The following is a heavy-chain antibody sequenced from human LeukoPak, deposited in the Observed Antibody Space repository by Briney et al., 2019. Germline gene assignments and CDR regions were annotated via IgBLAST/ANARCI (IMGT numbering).Heavy chain of an antibody. V-gene: IGHV3-23*01. CDR3: AKGSF. Sequence: PGGSLRLSCAASGFSFNNYGMSWVHQAPEKGLEWVSSISSSGANIYYAVSVKGRFTSSRDNSKNTLYPQMNNLRAEDTAAYYCAKGSFWGQGTLVTVSS. CDR2: ISSSGANI. J-gene: IGHJ4*02. D-gene: IGHD3-10*01. CDR1: GFSFNNYG.